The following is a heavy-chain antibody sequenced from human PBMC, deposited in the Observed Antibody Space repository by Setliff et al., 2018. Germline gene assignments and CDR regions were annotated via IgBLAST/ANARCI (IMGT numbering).Heavy chain of an antibody. J-gene: IGHJ6*03. D-gene: IGHD2-2*01. CDR1: GYTFTSYD. Sequence: ASVKVSCKASGYTFTSYDINWVRQATGQGLEWMGWMNPNSGNTGYAQKFQGRVTMTRNTSISTAYMELSSLRSEDTAVYYCARGSEDIVVVPAAHDSESYYYYMDVWGKGTTVTVSS. CDR2: MNPNSGNT. V-gene: IGHV1-8*02. CDR3: ARGSEDIVVVPAAHDSESYYYYMDV.